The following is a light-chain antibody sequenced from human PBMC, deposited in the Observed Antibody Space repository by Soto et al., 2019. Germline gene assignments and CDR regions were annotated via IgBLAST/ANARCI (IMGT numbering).Light chain of an antibody. Sequence: QSVLTQPPSVSGAPGQRVTISCTGSSSNIGAGYDVHWYQQLPGTAPKLLIYGNSNRPSGVPDRFSGSKSGTSASLAITGFQAEDEADYCCQSYDSSLSGYVFGTGTKVTVL. CDR1: SSNIGAGYD. CDR2: GNS. CDR3: QSYDSSLSGYV. V-gene: IGLV1-40*01. J-gene: IGLJ1*01.